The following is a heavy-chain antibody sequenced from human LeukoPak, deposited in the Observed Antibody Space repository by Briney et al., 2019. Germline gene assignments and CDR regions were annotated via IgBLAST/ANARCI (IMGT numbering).Heavy chain of an antibody. CDR2: FDPEDGET. CDR3: ATLGNSYGLVCFDY. Sequence: ASVKVSCKASGYTFTSHAMNWVRQAPGKGLEWMGGFDPEDGETIYAQKFQGRVTMTEDTSTDTAYMELSSLRSEDTAVYYCATLGNSYGLVCFDYWGQGTLVTVSS. V-gene: IGHV1-24*01. CDR1: GYTFTSHA. D-gene: IGHD5-18*01. J-gene: IGHJ4*02.